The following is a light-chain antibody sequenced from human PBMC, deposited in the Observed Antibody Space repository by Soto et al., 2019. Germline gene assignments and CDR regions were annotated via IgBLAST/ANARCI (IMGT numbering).Light chain of an antibody. Sequence: QSVLTQPPSASGTPGQRVTISCSGSSSNIGSNTVNWYQQLPGTAPKLLIYSNNQRPSGVPDRFSGSKSGTSASLAISGLQSEEEADYYCAAWDVSLNGVVFGGGTKLTVL. CDR2: SNN. CDR3: AAWDVSLNGVV. J-gene: IGLJ2*01. V-gene: IGLV1-44*01. CDR1: SSNIGSNT.